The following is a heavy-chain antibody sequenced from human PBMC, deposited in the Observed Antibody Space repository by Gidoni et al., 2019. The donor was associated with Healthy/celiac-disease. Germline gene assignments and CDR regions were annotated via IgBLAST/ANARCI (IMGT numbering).Heavy chain of an antibody. Sequence: EVQLLESGGGLVQPGGSLRLSCAASGFTFSSDAMSWVRQAPGKGLAWVSAISGSGGSTYYADSVKGRFTISRDNSKNTLYLQMNSLRAEDTAVYYCAKDQLGIAAAGSFDYWGQGTLVTVSS. CDR1: GFTFSSDA. V-gene: IGHV3-23*01. D-gene: IGHD6-13*01. CDR3: AKDQLGIAAAGSFDY. J-gene: IGHJ4*02. CDR2: ISGSGGST.